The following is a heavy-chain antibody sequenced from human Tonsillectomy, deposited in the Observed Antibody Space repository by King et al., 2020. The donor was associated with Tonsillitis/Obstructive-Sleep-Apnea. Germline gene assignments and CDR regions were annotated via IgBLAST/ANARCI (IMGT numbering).Heavy chain of an antibody. J-gene: IGHJ6*02. CDR1: GFTFSSYA. CDR2: ISGSGGST. Sequence: VQLVESGGGLVQPGGSRRLSCAASGFTFSSYAMSWVRQAPGKGLEWVSAISGSGGSTYYADSVKGRFTISRDNSKNTLYLQMNSLRAEDTAVYYCAKDLDCSSTSCATYYYYYYGMDVWGQGTTVTVSS. V-gene: IGHV3-23*04. CDR3: AKDLDCSSTSCATYYYYYYGMDV. D-gene: IGHD2-2*01.